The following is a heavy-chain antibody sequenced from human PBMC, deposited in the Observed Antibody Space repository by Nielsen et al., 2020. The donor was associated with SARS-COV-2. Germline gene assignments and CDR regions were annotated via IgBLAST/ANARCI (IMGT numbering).Heavy chain of an antibody. CDR1: GGSITSGNNY. D-gene: IGHD3-16*01. CDR2: IYYSGST. Sequence: SETLSLTCTVSGGSITSGNNYWSWIRQHPGKGLEWIGYIYYSGSTYYNASLKSRVTISVDTSKKQFSLNLSSVTAADTAVYYCARVLFGGAMPNFDYWGQGTLVTVSS. V-gene: IGHV4-31*03. J-gene: IGHJ4*02. CDR3: ARVLFGGAMPNFDY.